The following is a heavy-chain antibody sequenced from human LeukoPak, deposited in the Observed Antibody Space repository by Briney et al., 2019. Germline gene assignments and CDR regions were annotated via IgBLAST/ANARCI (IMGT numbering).Heavy chain of an antibody. CDR2: INPNSGGT. J-gene: IGHJ6*02. V-gene: IGHV1-2*02. CDR3: AREGVATIGAGGYYYYGMDV. Sequence: GASVKVSCKASGYTFTGYYMHWVRQAPGRGLEWMGWINPNSGGTNYAQKFQGRVTMTRDTSISTAYMELSRLRSDDTAVYYCAREGVATIGAGGYYYYGMDVWGQGTTVTVSS. D-gene: IGHD5-12*01. CDR1: GYTFTGYY.